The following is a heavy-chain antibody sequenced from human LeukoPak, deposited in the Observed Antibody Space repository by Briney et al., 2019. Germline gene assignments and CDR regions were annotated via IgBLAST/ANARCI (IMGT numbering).Heavy chain of an antibody. Sequence: GGSLRLSCAASGFTFSSYGMHWVRQAPGKGLEWVAVISYDGSNKYYADSVKGRFTISRGNSKNTLYLQMNSLRAEDTAVYYCAKSGSKAFDIWGQGTMVTVSS. CDR1: GFTFSSYG. V-gene: IGHV3-30*18. J-gene: IGHJ3*02. CDR3: AKSGSKAFDI. D-gene: IGHD3-10*01. CDR2: ISYDGSNK.